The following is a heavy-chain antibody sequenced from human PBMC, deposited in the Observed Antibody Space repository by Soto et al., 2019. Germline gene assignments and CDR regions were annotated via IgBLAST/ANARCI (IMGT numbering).Heavy chain of an antibody. Sequence: EVHLVESGGHLVQPGRSLRLSCTASGFTFDNYAMHWVRQAPGKGLEWVSGITWNSGYIGYADSVAGRFTLSRDNAKNSLHLQMNSLRPEDTALYYCVKDSFDYLEYLGMGTFDLWGQGTMVTVSS. J-gene: IGHJ3*01. CDR3: VKDSFDYLEYLGMGTFDL. CDR2: ITWNSGYI. CDR1: GFTFDNYA. V-gene: IGHV3-9*01. D-gene: IGHD3-16*01.